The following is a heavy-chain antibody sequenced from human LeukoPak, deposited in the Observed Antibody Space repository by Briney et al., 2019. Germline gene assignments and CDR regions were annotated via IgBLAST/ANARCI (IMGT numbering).Heavy chain of an antibody. CDR2: INPSGGST. V-gene: IGHV1-46*01. Sequence: GPSVKVSCKASGYTFTSYYMHWVRQAPGQGLEWMGIINPSGGSTSYAQKFQGRVTMTRDTSTSTVYMELSSLRSEDTAVYYYARDPHMITFGGVIAPDYWGQGTLVTVSS. CDR1: GYTFTSYY. D-gene: IGHD3-16*02. J-gene: IGHJ4*02. CDR3: ARDPHMITFGGVIAPDY.